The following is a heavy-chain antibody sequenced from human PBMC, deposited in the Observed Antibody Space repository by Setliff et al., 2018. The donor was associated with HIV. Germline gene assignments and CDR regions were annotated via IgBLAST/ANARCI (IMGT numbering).Heavy chain of an antibody. J-gene: IGHJ4*02. Sequence: SGPTLVNPTQTLTLTCTFSGFSLSTSAMCVNWIRQPPGKALEWLARIDWDDDKYYSTSLKTRLTISKDTSKNQVVLTMTNMDPVDTATYYCARMASSGWYPFDYWGQGTLVTVSS. V-gene: IGHV2-70*11. CDR2: IDWDDDK. D-gene: IGHD6-19*01. CDR3: ARMASSGWYPFDY. CDR1: GFSLSTSAMC.